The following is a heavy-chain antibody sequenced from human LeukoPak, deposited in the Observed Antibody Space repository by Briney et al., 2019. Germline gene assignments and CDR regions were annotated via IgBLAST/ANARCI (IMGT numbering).Heavy chain of an antibody. V-gene: IGHV4-31*03. CDR3: ARGVGFRGGDGDGRDWFDL. D-gene: IGHD4-17*01. CDR1: GDSISSADYY. Sequence: PSETLSLTCTVSGDSISSADYYWTWIRQHPGKGLEWIGYIYYSGSTYYNPSLKSRVTISVDTSKNQFSLKLSSVTAADTAVYYCARGVGFRGGDGDGRDWFDLWGQGTLVTVSS. J-gene: IGHJ5*02. CDR2: IYYSGST.